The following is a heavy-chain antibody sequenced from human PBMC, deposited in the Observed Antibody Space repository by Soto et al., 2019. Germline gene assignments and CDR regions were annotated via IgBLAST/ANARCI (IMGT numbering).Heavy chain of an antibody. CDR2: ISWNSGSI. Sequence: GGSLRLSCAASGFSFDEYAMHWVRQGPGKGLEWVASISWNSGSIGYADSVKGRFTISRDNAMNSLYLQMNSLRAEDTALYYCAKLGYCARTTCYEYYYYYGMDVWGQGTTVTVSS. D-gene: IGHD2-2*01. V-gene: IGHV3-9*01. CDR1: GFSFDEYA. CDR3: AKLGYCARTTCYEYYYYYGMDV. J-gene: IGHJ6*02.